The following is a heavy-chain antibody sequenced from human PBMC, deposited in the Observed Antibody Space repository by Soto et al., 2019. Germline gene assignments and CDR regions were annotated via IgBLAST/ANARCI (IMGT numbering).Heavy chain of an antibody. CDR3: PRQSNHRGPVGAISPLDP. D-gene: IGHD1-26*01. J-gene: IGHJ5*02. CDR2: HYSGGST. V-gene: IGHV3-53*01. Sequence: PGGSLRLSCAISGFSVSSNYLSWVRQAPGKGLEWVSVHYSGGSTYYADSVQGRFTISRDKSNNTLYLQMRRVRAEDTAVYLCPRQSNHRGPVGAISPLDPWGQGTQVTVS. CDR1: GFSVSSNY.